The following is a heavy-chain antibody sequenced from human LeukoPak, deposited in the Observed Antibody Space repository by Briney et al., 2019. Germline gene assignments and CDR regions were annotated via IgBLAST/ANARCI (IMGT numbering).Heavy chain of an antibody. Sequence: SETLSLTCTVSGGSISTYYWSWIRQPPEKGLEWIGDVYHSGGTNYNPSLKSRVSISVDTSKNQFSLKLNSVTAADTAVYYCAGAAAGSPFQHWGQGTLVTVSS. CDR2: VYHSGGT. J-gene: IGHJ1*01. V-gene: IGHV4-59*08. D-gene: IGHD6-13*01. CDR3: AGAAAGSPFQH. CDR1: GGSISTYY.